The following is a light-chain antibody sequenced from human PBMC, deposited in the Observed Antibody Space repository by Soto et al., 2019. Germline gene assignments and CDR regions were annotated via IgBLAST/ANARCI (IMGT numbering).Light chain of an antibody. Sequence: EIVMTQSPATLSVSPGERATLSCRASQSISSNLAWYQQKPGQAPRLLIYGESTRANGIPARFSGSGSGTEFTLTISSLQSEDFAVYYCQQYNNWPPWTFGQGTKVEIK. CDR2: GES. J-gene: IGKJ1*01. V-gene: IGKV3D-15*01. CDR3: QQYNNWPPWT. CDR1: QSISSN.